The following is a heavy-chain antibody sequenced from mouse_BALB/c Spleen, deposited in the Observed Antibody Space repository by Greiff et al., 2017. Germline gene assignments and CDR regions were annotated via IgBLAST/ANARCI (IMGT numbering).Heavy chain of an antibody. D-gene: IGHD6-5*01. J-gene: IGHJ3*01. CDR2: INSNGGST. CDR1: GFTFSSYG. V-gene: IGHV5-6-3*01. Sequence: EVKLMESGGGLVQPGGSLKLSCAASGFTFSSYGMSWVRQTPDKRLELVATINSNGGSTYYPDSVKGRFTISRDNAKNTLYLQMSSLKSEDTAMYYCAREGGLFAYWGQGTLVTVSA. CDR3: AREGGLFAY.